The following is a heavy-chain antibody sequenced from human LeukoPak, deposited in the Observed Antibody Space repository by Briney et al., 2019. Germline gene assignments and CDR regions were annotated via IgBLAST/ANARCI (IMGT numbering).Heavy chain of an antibody. V-gene: IGHV3-64*01. CDR1: GFTFSSYA. J-gene: IGHJ2*01. CDR3: ARDWAGAVRWYFDL. CDR2: ISHNGGST. D-gene: IGHD3-16*01. Sequence: GGSLRLSCAASGFTFSSYAMNWVRQAPGKGLEYVSAISHNGGSTYYANSVKGRFTISRDNSKNTLYLQMGSLREEDMAVYYCARDWAGAVRWYFDLWGRGTLVTVSS.